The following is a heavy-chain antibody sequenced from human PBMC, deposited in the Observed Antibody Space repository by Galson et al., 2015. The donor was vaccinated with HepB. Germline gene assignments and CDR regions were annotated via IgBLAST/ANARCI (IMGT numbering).Heavy chain of an antibody. V-gene: IGHV3-30*18. CDR3: AKSEIGASYQGEAFDH. Sequence: SLRLSCAASGFTFNTYGMHWVRQAPGKGLEWVAVIAYDGRSGYYADPVKGRFTISRDNSKNTVYLQMNSLRAEDTAVYYCAKSEIGASYQGEAFDHWGQGTLVTVSS. J-gene: IGHJ4*02. D-gene: IGHD1-26*01. CDR1: GFTFNTYG. CDR2: IAYDGRSG.